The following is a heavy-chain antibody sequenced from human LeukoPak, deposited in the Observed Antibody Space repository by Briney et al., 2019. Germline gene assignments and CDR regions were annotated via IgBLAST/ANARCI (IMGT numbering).Heavy chain of an antibody. CDR3: ARDRTPEMEDAFDI. Sequence: GASVKVSCKASGYTFTGYYMHWVRQAPGQGLEWMGWINPNSGGTNYAQKFQGRVTMTRDTSISTAYMELSRLRSDDTAVYHCARDRTPEMEDAFDIWGQGTMVTVSS. V-gene: IGHV1-2*02. CDR1: GYTFTGYY. CDR2: INPNSGGT. D-gene: IGHD2-8*01. J-gene: IGHJ3*02.